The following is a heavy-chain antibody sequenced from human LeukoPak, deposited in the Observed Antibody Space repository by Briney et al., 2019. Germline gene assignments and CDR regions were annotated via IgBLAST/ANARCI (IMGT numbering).Heavy chain of an antibody. CDR2: ISAYNGNT. J-gene: IGHJ4*02. Sequence: ASVKVSCKASGYTLSNSGISWVRQAPGQGLEWMGWISAYNGNTKYAQKVQGRLTLTTETSTSTAYMELRRLISDDTAVYFCARGRVATIIDYWGQGTLVTVSS. CDR1: GYTLSNSG. D-gene: IGHD5-12*01. CDR3: ARGRVATIIDY. V-gene: IGHV1-18*01.